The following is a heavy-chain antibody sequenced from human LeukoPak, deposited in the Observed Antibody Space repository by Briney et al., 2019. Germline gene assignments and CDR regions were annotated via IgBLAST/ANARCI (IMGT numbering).Heavy chain of an antibody. CDR2: ISSSSSYI. D-gene: IGHD3-9*01. V-gene: IGHV3-21*01. CDR3: AKDAKSDTGDWFGPRY. Sequence: GGSLRLSCAASGFTFSSYSMNWVRQAPGKGLEWVSSISSSSSYIYYADSVKGRFTISRDNSKNTMYLQMNSLRPEDTALYYCAKDAKSDTGDWFGPRYWGQGTLVTVSS. CDR1: GFTFSSYS. J-gene: IGHJ4*02.